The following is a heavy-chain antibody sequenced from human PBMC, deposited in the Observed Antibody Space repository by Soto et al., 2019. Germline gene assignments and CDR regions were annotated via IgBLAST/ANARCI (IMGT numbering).Heavy chain of an antibody. Sequence: QVYLQESGPGLVKPSGTLSLTCGVSGGSISSINWWSWVRQTPGKGLEWIGDIYHNGRSNYNPSRKSRVTLSRDKSKSQFFLNLTTVTAADTAVYYCGRSQGVVPTHAFDPLGQGTLVNVSS. CDR3: GRSQGVVPTHAFDP. CDR2: IYHNGRS. CDR1: GGSISSINW. V-gene: IGHV4-4*02. J-gene: IGHJ5*02. D-gene: IGHD2-15*01.